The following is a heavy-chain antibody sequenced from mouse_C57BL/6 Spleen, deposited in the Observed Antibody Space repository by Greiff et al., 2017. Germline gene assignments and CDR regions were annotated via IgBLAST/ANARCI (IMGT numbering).Heavy chain of an antibody. CDR3: ARSSSGFSFAY. D-gene: IGHD3-2*02. CDR2: IYPGDGDT. Sequence: VQLKESGPELVKPGASVKISCKASGYAFSSSWMNWVKQRPGKGLEWIGRIYPGDGDTNYNGKFKGKATLTADKSSSTAYMQLSSLTSEDSAVYFCARSSSGFSFAYWGQGTLVTVSA. CDR1: GYAFSSSW. J-gene: IGHJ3*01. V-gene: IGHV1-82*01.